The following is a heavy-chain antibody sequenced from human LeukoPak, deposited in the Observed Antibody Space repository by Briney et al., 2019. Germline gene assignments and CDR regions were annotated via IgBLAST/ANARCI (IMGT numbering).Heavy chain of an antibody. Sequence: GGSQRLSCAASGFTFSSYAMSWVRQAPGKGLEWVSAISGSGGSTYYADSVKGRFTISRDNSKNTLYLQMNSLRAEDTAVYYCAKGVVSVPAANWFDPWGQGTLVTVSS. CDR3: AKGVVSVPAANWFDP. CDR2: ISGSGGST. D-gene: IGHD2-2*01. V-gene: IGHV3-23*01. J-gene: IGHJ5*02. CDR1: GFTFSSYA.